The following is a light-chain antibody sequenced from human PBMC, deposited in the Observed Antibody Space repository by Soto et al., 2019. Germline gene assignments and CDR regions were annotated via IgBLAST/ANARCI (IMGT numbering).Light chain of an antibody. Sequence: DVVMTQSPDSLAVSLGERATINCKSSQNLLSSSNNRNYVAWFQQKPGQPPKLLIYWASTRESGVPARFSGSGSGTEFTLTISSLQAEDVAVYYCQQYYSTPRTFGQGTKLEIK. V-gene: IGKV4-1*01. CDR1: QNLLSSSNNRNY. CDR3: QQYYSTPRT. J-gene: IGKJ2*01. CDR2: WAS.